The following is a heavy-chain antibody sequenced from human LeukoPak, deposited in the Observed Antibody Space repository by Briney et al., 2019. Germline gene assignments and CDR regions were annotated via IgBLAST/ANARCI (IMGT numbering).Heavy chain of an antibody. CDR3: ARAQFGELSLNDY. Sequence: GGSLRLSCAASGFTFSSYSMNWVRQAPGKGLEWVSSISSSSSYIYYADSVKGRFTISRDNAKNSLYLQMNSLRAEDTAVYYCARAQFGELSLNDYWGQGTLVTVSS. CDR1: GFTFSSYS. V-gene: IGHV3-21*01. CDR2: ISSSSSYI. J-gene: IGHJ4*02. D-gene: IGHD3-10*01.